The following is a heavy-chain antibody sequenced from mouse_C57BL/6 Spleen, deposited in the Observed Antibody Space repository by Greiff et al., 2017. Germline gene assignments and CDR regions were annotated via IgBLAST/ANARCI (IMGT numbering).Heavy chain of an antibody. CDR1: GYTFTSYW. J-gene: IGHJ2*01. CDR3: ARWGAAQAYFDY. Sequence: QVQLQQPGAELVKPGASVKMSCKASGYTFTSYWITWVKQRPGQGLEWIGDIYPGSGSTNYNEKFKSKATLTVDTSSSTAYMQLSSLTSEDSAVDYCARWGAAQAYFDYWGQGTTLTVSS. D-gene: IGHD3-2*02. V-gene: IGHV1-55*01. CDR2: IYPGSGST.